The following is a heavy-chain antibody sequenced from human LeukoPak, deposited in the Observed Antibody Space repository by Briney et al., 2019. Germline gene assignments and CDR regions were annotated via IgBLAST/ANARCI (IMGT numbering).Heavy chain of an antibody. V-gene: IGHV3-21*01. CDR2: ITTSSTYM. CDR1: GFTFSSYS. J-gene: IGHJ4*02. Sequence: PGGSLRLSCAASGFTFSSYSMNWVRQAPGKGLEWVASITTSSTYMHYADSVKGRFTISRDNAKNSLYLQMNSLRADDTAVYFCARHRYYFDYWGQGTLVTVSS. CDR3: ARHRYYFDY.